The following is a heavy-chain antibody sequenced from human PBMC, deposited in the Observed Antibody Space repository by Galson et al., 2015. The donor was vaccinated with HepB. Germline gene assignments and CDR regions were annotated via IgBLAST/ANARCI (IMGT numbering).Heavy chain of an antibody. V-gene: IGHV3-11*06. D-gene: IGHD3-16*01. J-gene: IGHJ4*02. Sequence: SLRLSCAASGFTFTGYYMSWIRQTPGKGLEWVSYISGRSTYIKYADSVKGRFTISRDNAKNSLFLQTNSLRAEDTAVYYCARSIYDDTWGSYSFDYWGQGTLVTVSS. CDR1: GFTFTGYY. CDR2: ISGRSTYI. CDR3: ARSIYDDTWGSYSFDY.